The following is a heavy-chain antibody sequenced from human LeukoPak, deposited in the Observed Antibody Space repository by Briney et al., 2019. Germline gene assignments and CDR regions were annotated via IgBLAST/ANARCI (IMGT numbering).Heavy chain of an antibody. V-gene: IGHV4-4*07. CDR3: ARRGGHGGSFDY. J-gene: IGHJ4*02. D-gene: IGHD4-23*01. Sequence: SETLSLTCAVSGGSVSSYYWSWIRQPAGKGLEWIGRLYTSGSTNYNPSLKSRVTISVDTSKNQFSLKLSSVTAADTAVYYCARRGGHGGSFDYWGQGTLVTVSS. CDR2: LYTSGST. CDR1: GGSVSSYY.